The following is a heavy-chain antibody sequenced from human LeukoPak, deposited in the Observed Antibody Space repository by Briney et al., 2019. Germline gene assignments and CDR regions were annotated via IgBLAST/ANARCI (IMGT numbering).Heavy chain of an antibody. J-gene: IGHJ4*02. CDR1: GDIFNSYS. CDR2: IIPIFGTA. D-gene: IGHD3-9*01. Sequence: ASVKVSCNASGDIFNSYSVSWVRQAPGQGLEWMGGIIPIFGTANYAQKFQGGVTITTDESTSTAYMELSSLRSEDTAVYYCARSRADILTGPTPFDYWGQGTLVTVSS. CDR3: ARSRADILTGPTPFDY. V-gene: IGHV1-69*05.